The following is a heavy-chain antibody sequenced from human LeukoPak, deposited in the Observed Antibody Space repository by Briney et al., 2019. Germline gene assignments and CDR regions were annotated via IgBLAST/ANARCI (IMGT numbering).Heavy chain of an antibody. CDR2: IYYSGST. D-gene: IGHD1-7*01. V-gene: IGHV4-59*01. CDR3: ARRTPNWNSYYFDH. J-gene: IGHJ4*02. CDR1: GGSLSAYY. Sequence: SETLSLTCTVSGGSLSAYYWSWIRQPPGKGLEWIGYIYYSGSTNYNPSLNSRLTISVDTSKNQFSLILTSVTAADTAVYYCARRTPNWNSYYFDHWGQGILVTVSS.